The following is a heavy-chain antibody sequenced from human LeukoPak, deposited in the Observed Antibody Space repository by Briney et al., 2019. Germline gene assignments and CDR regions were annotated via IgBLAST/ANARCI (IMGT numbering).Heavy chain of an antibody. D-gene: IGHD3-22*01. CDR3: ASPSGHFDSSGSYYYYYYMDV. CDR2: IYHSGST. CDR1: GGSISSGGYY. V-gene: IGHV4-30-2*01. J-gene: IGHJ6*03. Sequence: SETLSLTCTVSGGSISSGGYYWSWIRQPPGKGLEWIGYIYHSGSTYYNPSLKSRVTISVDRSKNQFSLKLSSVTAADTAVYYCASPSGHFDSSGSYYYYYYMDVWGKGTTVTVSS.